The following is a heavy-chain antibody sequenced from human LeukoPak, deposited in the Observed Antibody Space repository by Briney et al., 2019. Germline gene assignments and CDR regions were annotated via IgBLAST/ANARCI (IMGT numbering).Heavy chain of an antibody. V-gene: IGHV1-18*01. CDR3: ARGGSSGWLVAFDI. D-gene: IGHD6-19*01. CDR2: ISAYNGNT. J-gene: IGHJ3*02. Sequence: ASVKVSCKASGYTFTSYGISWVRQAPGQGLEWMGWISAYNGNTNYAQKFQGRVTMTRNTSISTAYMELSSLRSEDTAVYYCARGGSSGWLVAFDIWGQGTMVTVSS. CDR1: GYTFTSYG.